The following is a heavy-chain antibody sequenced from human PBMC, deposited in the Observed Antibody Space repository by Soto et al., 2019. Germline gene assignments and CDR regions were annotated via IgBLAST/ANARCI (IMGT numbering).Heavy chain of an antibody. V-gene: IGHV3-30*18. CDR3: AKVLAGYDFWGGPFDY. CDR2: ISYDGSNK. J-gene: IGHJ4*02. CDR1: GFTFSSYG. Sequence: QVQLVESGGGVVQPGRSLRLSCAASGFTFSSYGMHWVRQAPGKGLEWVAVISYDGSNKYYADSVKGRFTISRDNSKNTLYLQMNSLRAEDTAVYYCAKVLAGYDFWGGPFDYWGQGTLVTVSS. D-gene: IGHD3-3*01.